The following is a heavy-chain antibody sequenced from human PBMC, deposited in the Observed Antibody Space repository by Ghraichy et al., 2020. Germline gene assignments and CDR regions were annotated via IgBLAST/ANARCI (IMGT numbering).Heavy chain of an antibody. Sequence: SETLSLTCAVYGGSFSGYYWSWIRQPPGKGLEWIGEINHSGSTNYNPSLKSRVTISVDTSKNQFSLKLSSVTAADTAVYYCARGSQAGLLWFRESRPYGMDVWGQGTTVTVSS. V-gene: IGHV4-34*01. D-gene: IGHD3-10*01. J-gene: IGHJ6*02. CDR3: ARGSQAGLLWFRESRPYGMDV. CDR2: INHSGST. CDR1: GGSFSGYY.